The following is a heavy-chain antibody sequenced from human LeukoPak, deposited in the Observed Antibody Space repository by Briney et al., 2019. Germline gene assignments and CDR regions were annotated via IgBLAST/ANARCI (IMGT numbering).Heavy chain of an antibody. J-gene: IGHJ4*02. V-gene: IGHV4-39*01. CDR1: GGSISSSSYY. CDR2: IYYSGTT. D-gene: IGHD1-26*01. Sequence: SETLCLTCTVSGGSISSSSYYWGWIRQPPGKGLEWIGSIYYSGTTYYNPSLKSRVTISVDTSKNQFSLRLSSVTAADTAVYYCARQEAGWELLYWGQGNLVTVSS. CDR3: ARQEAGWELLY.